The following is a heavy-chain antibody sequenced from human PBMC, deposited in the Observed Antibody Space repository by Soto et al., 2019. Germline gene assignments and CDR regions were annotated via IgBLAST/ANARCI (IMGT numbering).Heavy chain of an antibody. J-gene: IGHJ4*02. CDR2: VNSNSGGA. CDR1: GYTFTAYY. V-gene: IGHV1-2*02. D-gene: IGHD3-22*01. Sequence: QVQLVQSGAEVRKPGASVKVSCKASGYTFTAYYMHWVRQAPGQGLEWMGLVNSNSGGATYAQNFQGRVTMTRDTSITTAYIELSGLRSDDTAVYYCARGTGGSSGYFYVGYWGQGTLVTVSS. CDR3: ARGTGGSSGYFYVGY.